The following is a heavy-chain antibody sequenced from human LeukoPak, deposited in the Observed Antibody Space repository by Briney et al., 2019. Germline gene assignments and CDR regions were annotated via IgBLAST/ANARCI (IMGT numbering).Heavy chain of an antibody. CDR2: IIPILGIA. D-gene: IGHD6-19*01. V-gene: IGHV1-69*04. Sequence: SVKVSCKASGGTFSSYAISWVRQAPGQGLEWMGRIIPILGIANYAQKLQGRVTITADKSTSTAYMELSSLRSEDTAVYYCASSKLWGGSGPYYYYGMDVWGQGTTVTVSS. CDR1: GGTFSSYA. CDR3: ASSKLWGGSGPYYYYGMDV. J-gene: IGHJ6*02.